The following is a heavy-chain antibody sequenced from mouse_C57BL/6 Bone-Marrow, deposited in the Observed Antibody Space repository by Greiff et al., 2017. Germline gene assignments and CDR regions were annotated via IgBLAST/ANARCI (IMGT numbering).Heavy chain of an antibody. CDR3: ARDGYYFDC. D-gene: IGHD2-3*01. J-gene: IGHJ2*01. V-gene: IGHV1-55*01. Sequence: VQLQQPGAELVKPGASVKMSCKASGYTFTSYWMTWVKQRPGEGLEWIGDIYPGSGSTNYNEKFKGKATMTVDTSSSTAYMQLSSLTSEDSAVYYCARDGYYFDCWDRGTALTVTS. CDR1: GYTFTSYW. CDR2: IYPGSGST.